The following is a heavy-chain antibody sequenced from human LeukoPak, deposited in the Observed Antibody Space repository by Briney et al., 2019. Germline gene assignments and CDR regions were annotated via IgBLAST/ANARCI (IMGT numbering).Heavy chain of an antibody. D-gene: IGHD1-1*01. CDR1: GGSFSGYY. V-gene: IGHV4-39*07. CDR3: ARDFSTLDAFDY. CDR2: IYYSGST. J-gene: IGHJ4*02. Sequence: SETLSLTCTVSGGSFSGYYWGWIRQPPGKGLEWIGSIYYSGSTYYNPSLKSRVTISVDTSKNQFSLKLSSVTAADTAVYYCARDFSTLDAFDYWGQGTLVTVSS.